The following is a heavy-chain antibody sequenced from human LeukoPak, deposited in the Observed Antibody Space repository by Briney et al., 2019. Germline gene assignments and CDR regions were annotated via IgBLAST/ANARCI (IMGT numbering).Heavy chain of an antibody. V-gene: IGHV3-9*01. CDR3: AKDRGSGSFGPFDY. J-gene: IGHJ4*02. CDR1: GFTFDDYA. CDR2: ISWNSGSI. Sequence: PGGSLRLSCAASGFTFDDYAMHWVRQAPGKGLEWVSGISWNSGSIGYADSVKGRFTISRDNAKNSLYLQMNSLGAEDTALYYCAKDRGSGSFGPFDYWGQGTLVTVSS. D-gene: IGHD1-26*01.